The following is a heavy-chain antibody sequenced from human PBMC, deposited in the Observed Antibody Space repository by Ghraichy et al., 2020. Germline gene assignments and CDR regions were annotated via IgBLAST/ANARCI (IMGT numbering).Heavy chain of an antibody. CDR2: ISGSGGST. V-gene: IGHV3-23*01. D-gene: IGHD5-12*01. Sequence: GESLNISCAASGFTFSSYAMSWVRQAPGKGLEWVSAISGSGGSTYYADSVKGRFTISRDNSKNTLYLQMNSLRAEDTAVYYCAKDGDRLYGGYGDVIYWGQGTLVTVSS. CDR3: AKDGDRLYGGYGDVIY. CDR1: GFTFSSYA. J-gene: IGHJ4*02.